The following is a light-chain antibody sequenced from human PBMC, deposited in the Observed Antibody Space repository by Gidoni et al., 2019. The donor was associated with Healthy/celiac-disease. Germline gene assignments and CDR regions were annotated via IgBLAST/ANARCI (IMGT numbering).Light chain of an antibody. CDR1: SSDVGGYNY. Sequence: QSALTQPPSASGSPGQSVTISCTGTSSDVGGYNYVSWYQQHPGKAPKLMLYEVSKRPSGVPDRFSGSKSGNTASLTVSGLQAEDEADYYCSSYAGSNNSAVFGTGTKVTVL. V-gene: IGLV2-8*01. CDR2: EVS. J-gene: IGLJ1*01. CDR3: SSYAGSNNSAV.